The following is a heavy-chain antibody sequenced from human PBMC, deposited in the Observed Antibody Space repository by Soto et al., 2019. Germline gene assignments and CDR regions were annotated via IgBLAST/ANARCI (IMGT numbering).Heavy chain of an antibody. D-gene: IGHD3-9*01. J-gene: IGHJ6*02. V-gene: IGHV3-21*01. CDR3: ANTNYDILTGYYKSGMDV. CDR2: ISSSSSYI. CDR1: GFTFSSYS. Sequence: PGGSLRLSCAASGFTFSSYSMNWVRQAPGKGLEWVSSISSSSSYIYYADSVKGRFTISRDNAKNSLYLQMNSLRAEDTAVYYCANTNYDILTGYYKSGMDVWGQGTMVTVSS.